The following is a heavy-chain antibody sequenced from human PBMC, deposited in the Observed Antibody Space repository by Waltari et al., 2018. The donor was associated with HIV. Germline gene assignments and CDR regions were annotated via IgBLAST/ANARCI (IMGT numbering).Heavy chain of an antibody. V-gene: IGHV4-39*01. CDR3: ARRGNYRAAEYNYFGP. CDR1: GGFFRSSDSY. CDR2: IQYGGNT. D-gene: IGHD1-7*01. Sequence: QLQLQESGPGVVKPLETLSLTCPGSGGFFRSSDSYSDWIRQSPGKGLEWIGNIQYGGNTIYNPSLESRVSMSIDTSRGQFSLTLKDVTAADTAVYFCARRGNYRAAEYNYFGPWGQGIQVIVSS. J-gene: IGHJ5*02.